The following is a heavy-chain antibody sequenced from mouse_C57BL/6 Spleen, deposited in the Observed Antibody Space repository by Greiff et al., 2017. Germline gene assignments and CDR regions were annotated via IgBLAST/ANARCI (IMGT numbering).Heavy chain of an antibody. J-gene: IGHJ2*01. CDR1: GFTFSDYY. Sequence: VQLKESEGGLVQPGSSMKLSCTASGFTFSDYYMAWVRQVPEKGLEWVANINYDGSSTYYLDSLKSRFIISRDNAKNILYLQMSSLKSEDTATYYCARGDYGSSSFDYWGQGTTLTVSS. CDR3: ARGDYGSSSFDY. V-gene: IGHV5-16*01. D-gene: IGHD1-1*01. CDR2: INYDGSST.